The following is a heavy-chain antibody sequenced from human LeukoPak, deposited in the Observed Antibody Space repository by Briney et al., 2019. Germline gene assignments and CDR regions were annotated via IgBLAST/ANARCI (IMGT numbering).Heavy chain of an antibody. CDR2: ISINRGNT. Sequence: ASVTVSCTASGYTSTNYGISWVRQAPGQGLEWMGWISINRGNTNYAQKFQGRVSMTTDTSTSTAYMELRSLRSDDTAVYYCARDQFWDTAMVPDQLLLDYWGQGTLVTVSS. CDR3: ARDQFWDTAMVPDQLLLDY. V-gene: IGHV1-18*01. D-gene: IGHD5-18*01. J-gene: IGHJ4*02. CDR1: GYTSTNYG.